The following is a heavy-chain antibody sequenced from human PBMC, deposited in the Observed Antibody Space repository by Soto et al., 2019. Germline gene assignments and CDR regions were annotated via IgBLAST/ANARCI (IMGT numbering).Heavy chain of an antibody. CDR1: GGSISSSSYY. V-gene: IGHV4-39*01. Sequence: SETLSLTCTVSGGSISSSSYYWGWIRQPPGKGLEWIGSIYYSGSTYYNPSLKSRVTISVDTSKNQFSLKLSSVTAADTAVYYCARQRPRSNNWFDPWGQGTLVTVSS. CDR2: IYYSGST. J-gene: IGHJ5*02. CDR3: ARQRPRSNNWFDP. D-gene: IGHD4-17*01.